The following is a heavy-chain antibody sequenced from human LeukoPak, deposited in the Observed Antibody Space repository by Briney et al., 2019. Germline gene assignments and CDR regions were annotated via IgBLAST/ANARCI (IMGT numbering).Heavy chain of an antibody. CDR1: GFTFSSHG. J-gene: IGHJ4*02. CDR3: AREDSNGFYSGY. D-gene: IGHD6-19*01. Sequence: GRSLRLSCVASGFTFSSHGFHWIRQAPGMGLEWVAVIWYDGSKQLYADSVKGRFSISRDDSMNTLYLQMNSLRVEDTAVYYCAREDSNGFYSGYWGQGTLVTVSS. V-gene: IGHV3-33*01. CDR2: IWYDGSKQ.